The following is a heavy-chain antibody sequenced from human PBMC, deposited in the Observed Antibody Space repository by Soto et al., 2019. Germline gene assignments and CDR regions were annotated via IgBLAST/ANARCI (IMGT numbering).Heavy chain of an antibody. Sequence: QVQLVQSGAEVKKPGSSVKVSCKASGGTFSSYTISWVRQAPGQGLEWMGRIIPILGIANYAQKFQGRVTITADKSTSTAYMELSSLRSEDTAVYYGASMWGSGYDYRFDYWGQGTLVTVSS. CDR2: IIPILGIA. CDR1: GGTFSSYT. D-gene: IGHD5-12*01. CDR3: ASMWGSGYDYRFDY. J-gene: IGHJ4*02. V-gene: IGHV1-69*02.